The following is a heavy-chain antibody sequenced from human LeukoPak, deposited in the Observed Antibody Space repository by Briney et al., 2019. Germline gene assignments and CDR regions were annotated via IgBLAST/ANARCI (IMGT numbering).Heavy chain of an antibody. CDR2: IYYSGST. Sequence: SETLSLTCTVSGGSISSYYWSWIRQPPEKGLEWIGYIYYSGSTNYNPSLKSRVTISVDTSKNQSSLKLSSVTAADTAVYYCASEGVTGDANYWGQGTLVTVSS. D-gene: IGHD4-23*01. J-gene: IGHJ4*02. CDR1: GGSISSYY. V-gene: IGHV4-59*01. CDR3: ASEGVTGDANY.